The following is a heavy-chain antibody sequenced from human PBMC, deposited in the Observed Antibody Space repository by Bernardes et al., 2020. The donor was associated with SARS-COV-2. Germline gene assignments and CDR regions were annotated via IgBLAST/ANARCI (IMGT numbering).Heavy chain of an antibody. Sequence: GGSLRLSCAASGFTVSDSYMTWVRQAPGKGLEWVSVIYRGGNTYYADSVRGRFTISRDSSKNTLYLQMNSLRGEDTAVYYCARRRAGGWDLDYWGQRTLVTVSS. CDR1: GFTVSDSY. V-gene: IGHV3-66*02. CDR2: IYRGGNT. D-gene: IGHD6-19*01. J-gene: IGHJ4*02. CDR3: ARRRAGGWDLDY.